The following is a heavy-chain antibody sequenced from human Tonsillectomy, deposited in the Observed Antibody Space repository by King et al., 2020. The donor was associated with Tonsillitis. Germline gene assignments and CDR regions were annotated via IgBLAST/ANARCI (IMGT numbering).Heavy chain of an antibody. CDR2: IRSKAYGGTT. D-gene: IGHD6-6*01. Sequence: VQLVESGGDLVQPGRSLRLACTASGFTFGDYAMSLFRQAPGKGLEWVGFIRSKAYGGTTEYAASVKGRFTISRDDSKSIAYLQMNSLKTEDTAVYYCSRDGDSSSSFFWGQGTLVTVSS. V-gene: IGHV3-49*03. CDR1: GFTFGDYA. J-gene: IGHJ4*02. CDR3: SRDGDSSSSFF.